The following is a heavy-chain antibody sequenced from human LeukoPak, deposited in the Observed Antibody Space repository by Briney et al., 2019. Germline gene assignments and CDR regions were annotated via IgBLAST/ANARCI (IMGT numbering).Heavy chain of an antibody. CDR3: ARGGEEMATIFTAFDI. CDR2: IIPIFGTA. D-gene: IGHD5-24*01. J-gene: IGHJ3*02. CDR1: GYTLTSYY. V-gene: IGHV1-69*13. Sequence: ASVKVSCTASGYTLTSYYMHWVRQAPGQGLEWMGGIIPIFGTANYAQKFQGRVTITADESTSTAYMELSSLRSEDTAVYYCARGGEEMATIFTAFDIWGQGTMVTVSS.